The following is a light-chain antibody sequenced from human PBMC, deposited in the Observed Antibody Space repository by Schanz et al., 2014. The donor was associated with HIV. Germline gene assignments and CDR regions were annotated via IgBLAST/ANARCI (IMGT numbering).Light chain of an antibody. CDR2: GAS. V-gene: IGKV3-20*01. Sequence: EIVLTQSPGTLSLSPGERATLSCRASQSVSSSYLAWYQQKSGQPPRLLIYGASTRATGIPARFSGSGSGTDFTLTISSLQSEDFASYYCQQYSNWPTFGQGTRVDVK. CDR3: QQYSNWPT. CDR1: QSVSSSY. J-gene: IGKJ1*01.